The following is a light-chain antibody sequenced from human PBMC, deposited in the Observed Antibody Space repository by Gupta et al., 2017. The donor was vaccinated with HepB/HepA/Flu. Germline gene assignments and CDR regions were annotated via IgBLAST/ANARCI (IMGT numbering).Light chain of an antibody. CDR3: NSYTTSSTYV. CDR2: EVN. J-gene: IGLJ1*01. V-gene: IGLV2-18*02. Sequence: QSALTQPPSVSGSPGQSVTISCTGSSRDVGSYNRVSWYQQPPGTAPKLMIYEVNNRPSGVPDRFSGSTSGNTASLTISGLQAEDEADYFCNSYTTSSTYVFGTGTKVTVL. CDR1: SRDVGSYNR.